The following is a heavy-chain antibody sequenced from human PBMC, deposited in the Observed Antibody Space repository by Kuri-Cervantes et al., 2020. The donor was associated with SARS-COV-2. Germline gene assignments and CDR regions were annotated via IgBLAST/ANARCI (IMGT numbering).Heavy chain of an antibody. V-gene: IGHV3-7*01. Sequence: GGSLRLSCAASGFTFSSYWMSWVRQAPGKGLEWVANIKQDGSEKYYVDSVKGRFTISRDNAKNSLYLQMNGLRAEDTAVYFCVTLPRSGRSERWFSVWFDPWGQGTLVTVSS. CDR3: VTLPRSGRSERWFSVWFDP. CDR2: IKQDGSEK. CDR1: GFTFSSYW. D-gene: IGHD3-10*01. J-gene: IGHJ5*02.